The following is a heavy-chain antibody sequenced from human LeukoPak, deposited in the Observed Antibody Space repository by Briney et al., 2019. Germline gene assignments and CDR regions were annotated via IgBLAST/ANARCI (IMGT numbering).Heavy chain of an antibody. Sequence: GSGPTLVKPTQTLTLTCTFSGFSLSTSGVGVGWIRQPPGKALEWLALIYWDDDKRYSPSLKSRLTTTKDTSKNQVVLTMTNMDPVDTATYYCAHATDCGGDCYPYYFDYWGQGTLVTVSS. CDR1: GFSLSTSGVG. CDR3: AHATDCGGDCYPYYFDY. D-gene: IGHD2-21*02. V-gene: IGHV2-5*02. J-gene: IGHJ4*02. CDR2: IYWDDDK.